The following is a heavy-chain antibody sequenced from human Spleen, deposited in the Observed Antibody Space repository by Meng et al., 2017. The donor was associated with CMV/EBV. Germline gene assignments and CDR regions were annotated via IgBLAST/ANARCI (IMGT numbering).Heavy chain of an antibody. CDR3: ARGRIAAAGFFDY. CDR1: GGSFSGYY. V-gene: IGHV4-34*01. D-gene: IGHD6-13*01. CDR2: INHSGST. Sequence: QVQLQESGPGLVKPSETLSLTCAVYGGSFSGYYWSWIRQPPGKGLEWIGEINHSGSTNYNPSLKSRVTISVDTSKNQFSLKLSSVTAADTAVYYCARGRIAAAGFFDYWGQGTLVTVSS. J-gene: IGHJ4*02.